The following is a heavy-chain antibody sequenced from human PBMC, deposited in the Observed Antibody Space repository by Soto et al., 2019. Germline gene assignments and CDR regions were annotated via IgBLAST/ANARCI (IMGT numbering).Heavy chain of an antibody. J-gene: IGHJ6*02. CDR3: ARVNYDFLSGYQELRYYYYGMDV. Sequence: QVQLVQSGAEVKKPGSSVKVSCKASGGTFSSYAISWVRQAPGQGLEWMGGIIPIFGTANYAQKFQGRVTITADESTSTAYMELSSLRSEDTAVYYCARVNYDFLSGYQELRYYYYGMDVWGQGTTVTVSS. CDR2: IIPIFGTA. V-gene: IGHV1-69*01. D-gene: IGHD3-3*01. CDR1: GGTFSSYA.